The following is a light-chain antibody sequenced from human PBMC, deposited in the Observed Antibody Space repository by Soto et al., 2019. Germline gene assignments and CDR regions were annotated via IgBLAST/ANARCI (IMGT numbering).Light chain of an antibody. J-gene: IGKJ1*01. CDR2: DAS. Sequence: ESVFTQSPATLSFSPGERATLSCRASQTLSTYLAWYQQKPGQAPRLLIYDASKRATGIPARFSGSGSGTDFTLTISSLEPEDFAVYYCQQRSTWPTFGQGTKVDIK. CDR3: QQRSTWPT. CDR1: QTLSTY. V-gene: IGKV3-11*01.